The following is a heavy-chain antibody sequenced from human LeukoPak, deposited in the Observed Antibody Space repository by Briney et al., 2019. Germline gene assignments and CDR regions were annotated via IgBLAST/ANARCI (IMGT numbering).Heavy chain of an antibody. D-gene: IGHD6-13*01. V-gene: IGHV1-2*02. CDR1: GYVFTTWY. CDR2: IDLKTGRT. Sequence: GASVKVSCTPSGYVFTTWYLHWVRQAPGEGLEWMGWIDLKTGRTKCGQRFEGRVTMTRDTSISTAYMELSNLRSDDTAVYYCARGMGSSWFDYWGQGAVVTVSS. CDR3: ARGMGSSWFDY. J-gene: IGHJ4*02.